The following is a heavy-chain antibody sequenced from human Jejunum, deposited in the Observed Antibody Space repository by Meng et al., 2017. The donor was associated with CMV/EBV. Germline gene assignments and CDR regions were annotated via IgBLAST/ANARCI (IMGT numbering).Heavy chain of an antibody. D-gene: IGHD1-26*01. CDR1: GFPFRDDG. CDR2: IHWDASNQ. Sequence: AAGFPFRDDGRHWVRQAPGKGLEWVSFIHWDASNQYYGDSVKGRFTISRDNSKNTLYLQMNSLRVEDTAVYYCVSYDWELPFDRWGQGTLVTVSS. V-gene: IGHV3-30*02. CDR3: VSYDWELPFDR. J-gene: IGHJ4*02.